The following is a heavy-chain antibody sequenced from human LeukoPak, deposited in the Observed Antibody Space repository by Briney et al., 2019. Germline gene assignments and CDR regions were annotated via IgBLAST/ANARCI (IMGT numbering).Heavy chain of an antibody. CDR1: GFSFTDYY. Sequence: GASVKVSCKASGFSFTDYYIHWVRQAPGQGLEWMVWIHPNSGGTNYAQNFQGRVTMTGDTSITTTYMELTALESTDRAMYYCGRVPLTLSPGSDYWGQGTLVTVSS. J-gene: IGHJ4*02. D-gene: IGHD3-10*02. CDR3: GRVPLTLSPGSDY. V-gene: IGHV1-2*02. CDR2: IHPNSGGT.